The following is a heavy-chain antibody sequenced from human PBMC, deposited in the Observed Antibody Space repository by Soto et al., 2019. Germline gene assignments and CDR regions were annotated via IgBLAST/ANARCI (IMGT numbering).Heavy chain of an antibody. J-gene: IGHJ4*02. CDR1: GFTFSDYY. CDR3: ARPIAVAGLVAY. V-gene: IGHV3-11*05. D-gene: IGHD6-19*01. CDR2: ISGSGSHT. Sequence: QVELVESGGGLVKPGGSLRLSCVASGFTFSDYYMTWIHQAPGKGLEWVSYISGSGSHTNYAASVKGRFTISRDNAKNSLYLQMNSLRAEDTAVYYCARPIAVAGLVAYWGQGTLVTVSS.